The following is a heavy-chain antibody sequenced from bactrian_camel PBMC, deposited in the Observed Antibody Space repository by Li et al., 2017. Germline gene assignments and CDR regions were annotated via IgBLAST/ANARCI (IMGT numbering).Heavy chain of an antibody. CDR2: IYSRGTT. J-gene: IGHJ4*01. Sequence: HVQLVESGGDSVQAGGSLTLSCAASGLVYPFWSMAWFRQAPGKEREGVARIYSRGTTEYVDSVKGRFTVFKGNAGKTLYLQMNSLRPEDTAMYYCAAVAEGRTVEGGVSLWTLFESGYWGQGTQVTVS. CDR3: AAVAEGRTVEGGVSLWTLFESGY. V-gene: IGHV3S61*01. D-gene: IGHD3*01. CDR1: GLVYPFWS.